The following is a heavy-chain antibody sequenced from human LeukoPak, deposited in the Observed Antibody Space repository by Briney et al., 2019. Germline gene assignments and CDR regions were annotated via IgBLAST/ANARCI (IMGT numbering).Heavy chain of an antibody. D-gene: IGHD4-11*01. J-gene: IGHJ4*02. Sequence: PSETLSLTCSVSGDSMSGSTYYWAWIRQPPGKGLEWVGSGYYRGTNYYNPSLKSQATTTLDSRNQFSLRLTSVTAADTAVYYCGRLGIHKPYSLDYWGQGTLVTVSS. CDR2: GYYRGTN. V-gene: IGHV4-39*01. CDR3: GRLGIHKPYSLDY. CDR1: GDSMSGSTYY.